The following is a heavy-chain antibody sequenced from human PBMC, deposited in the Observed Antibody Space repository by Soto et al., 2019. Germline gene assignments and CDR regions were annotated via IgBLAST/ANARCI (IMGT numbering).Heavy chain of an antibody. D-gene: IGHD5-18*01. J-gene: IGHJ4*02. V-gene: IGHV4-39*01. CDR1: GGSISSSSYY. Sequence: QLQLQESGPGLVKPSETLSLTCTVSGGSISSSSYYWGWIRQPPGKGLEWIGSNYYSGSTYYNPSPTSRVTISVYTSKNQFSLNLSSVTAADTAVYYCARPRGYSYGPIDYWGQVTLVTVSS. CDR3: ARPRGYSYGPIDY. CDR2: NYYSGST.